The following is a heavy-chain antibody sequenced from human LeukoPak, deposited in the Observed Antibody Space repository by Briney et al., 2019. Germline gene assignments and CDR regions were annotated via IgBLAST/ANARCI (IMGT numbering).Heavy chain of an antibody. Sequence: SQTLSLTCAVSGGSISSGGYSWSWIRQPPGKGLEWIGYIYHNGSTYYNPSLKSRVTISVDRSKNQFSLKLSSVTAADTAVCYCARASSSWYGPAFDPWGQGTLVTASS. CDR1: GGSISSGGYS. J-gene: IGHJ5*02. V-gene: IGHV4-30-2*01. CDR2: IYHNGST. D-gene: IGHD6-13*01. CDR3: ARASSSWYGPAFDP.